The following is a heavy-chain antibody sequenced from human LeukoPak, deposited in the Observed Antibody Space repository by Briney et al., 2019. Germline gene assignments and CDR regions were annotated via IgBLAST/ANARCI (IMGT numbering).Heavy chain of an antibody. D-gene: IGHD3-22*01. Sequence: GASVKVSCKASGYTFTSYYMYWVRKAPGQGLEWMGIINPSGGSTSYAHKFKGRVTMTRDTSTSTVYMELSSLRSEDTAVYYCARDRVDSSGYYYVGLLVYWGQGTLVTVSS. CDR2: INPSGGST. V-gene: IGHV1-46*01. J-gene: IGHJ4*02. CDR3: ARDRVDSSGYYYVGLLVY. CDR1: GYTFTSYY.